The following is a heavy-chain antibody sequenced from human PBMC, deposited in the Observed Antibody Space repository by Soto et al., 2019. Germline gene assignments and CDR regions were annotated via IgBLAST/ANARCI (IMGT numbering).Heavy chain of an antibody. CDR3: ATEVDYSEYFQH. CDR2: FVPEDGET. V-gene: IGHV1-24*01. Sequence: ASVKVSCTVSGYTLTELSMHWVRQAPGKGLEWMGGFVPEDGETIYAQKFQGRVTMTEDTSTDTAYMELSSLRSEDTAVYYCATEVDYSEYFQHWGQGTLVTVSS. D-gene: IGHD4-17*01. J-gene: IGHJ1*01. CDR1: GYTLTELS.